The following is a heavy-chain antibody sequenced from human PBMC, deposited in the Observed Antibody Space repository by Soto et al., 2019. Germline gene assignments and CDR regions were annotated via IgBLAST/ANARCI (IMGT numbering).Heavy chain of an antibody. CDR1: GGSISSGDYS. D-gene: IGHD2-8*01. J-gene: IGHJ5*02. Sequence: SETLSLTCTVSGGSISSGDYSWSWIRQPPGKGLEWIGYIYYSGSTYYNPSLKSRVTISVDTSKNQFSLKLSSVTAADTAVYYCARCINGVFLNWFDPWGQGTLVTVSS. CDR3: ARCINGVFLNWFDP. CDR2: IYYSGST. V-gene: IGHV4-30-4*01.